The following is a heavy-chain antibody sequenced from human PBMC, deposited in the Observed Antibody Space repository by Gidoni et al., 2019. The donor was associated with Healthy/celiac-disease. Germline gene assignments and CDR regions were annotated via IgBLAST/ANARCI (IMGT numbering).Heavy chain of an antibody. J-gene: IGHJ4*02. Sequence: QVTLRESGPALVKHTQTLTLTCTFSGFSLSTSGMCVSWIRQPPGNALEWLARIDWDDDTYYSTSLKTRLTISKDTSKNQVVLTMTNMDPVDTATYYCARIRLGAKGFDYWGQGTLVTVSS. D-gene: IGHD1-26*01. CDR3: ARIRLGAKGFDY. CDR1: GFSLSTSGMC. CDR2: IDWDDDT. V-gene: IGHV2-70*15.